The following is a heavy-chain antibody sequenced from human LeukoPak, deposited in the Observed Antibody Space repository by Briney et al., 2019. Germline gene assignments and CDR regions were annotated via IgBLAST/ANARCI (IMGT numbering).Heavy chain of an antibody. CDR2: IYYSGST. Sequence: SETLSLTCTVSGGSVSSGSYYWSWIRQPPGKGLEWIGYIYYSGSTNYNPSLKSRVTISVDTSKNQFSLKLSSVTAADTAVYYCARDPAGGIAVAGFFDYWGQGGMVGVSS. CDR3: ARDPAGGIAVAGFFDY. D-gene: IGHD6-19*01. V-gene: IGHV4-61*01. CDR1: GGSVSSGSYY. J-gene: IGHJ4*02.